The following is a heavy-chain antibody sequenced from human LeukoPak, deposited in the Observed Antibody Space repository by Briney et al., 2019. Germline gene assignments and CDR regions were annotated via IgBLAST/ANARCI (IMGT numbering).Heavy chain of an antibody. CDR2: IYPGDSDT. Sequence: GESLKTSCKGSGYSFTSYWIGWVRQMPGKGLEWMGIIYPGDSDTRYSPSFQGQVTISADKSISTAYLQWSSLKASDTAMYYCARSSLGSGWYLDGDYWGQGTLVTVSS. CDR3: ARSSLGSGWYLDGDY. CDR1: GYSFTSYW. D-gene: IGHD6-19*01. V-gene: IGHV5-51*01. J-gene: IGHJ4*02.